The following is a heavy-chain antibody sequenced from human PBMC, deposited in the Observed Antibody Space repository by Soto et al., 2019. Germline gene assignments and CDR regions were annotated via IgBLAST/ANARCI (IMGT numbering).Heavy chain of an antibody. J-gene: IGHJ4*02. D-gene: IGHD1-26*01. V-gene: IGHV4-31*03. CDR1: GGSISSGGYY. Sequence: SETLSLTCTVSGGSISSGGYYWGWIRQHPGKGLEWIGYIYYSGSTYYNPSLKSRVTISVDTSKNQFSLKLSSVTAADTAVYYCARTPYSGSYYSFDYWGQGTLVTVSS. CDR3: ARTPYSGSYYSFDY. CDR2: IYYSGST.